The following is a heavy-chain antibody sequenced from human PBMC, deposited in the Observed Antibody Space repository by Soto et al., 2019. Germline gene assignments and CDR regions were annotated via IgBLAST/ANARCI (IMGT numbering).Heavy chain of an antibody. CDR2: IYFSGST. D-gene: IGHD6-13*01. V-gene: IGHV4-39*01. J-gene: IGHJ4*02. Sequence: ETLSLTCSVSGGSISSRESYWGWIRRPPGQGLEWIGTIYFSGSTYYNPSLKSRVTLSVDTSKNQFSLKLSSVTAADTAVYYCARHWGRGAAGTCYNWGQGTLVTVSS. CDR3: ARHWGRGAAGTCYN. CDR1: GGSISSRESY.